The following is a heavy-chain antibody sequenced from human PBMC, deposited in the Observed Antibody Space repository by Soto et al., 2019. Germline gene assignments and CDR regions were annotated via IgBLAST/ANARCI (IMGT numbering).Heavy chain of an antibody. V-gene: IGHV1-18*04. J-gene: IGHJ3*02. D-gene: IGHD2-15*01. CDR1: GYTFTSYG. CDR2: ISAYNGNT. Sequence: ASVKVSCKASGYTFTSYGISWVRQAPGQGLEWMGWISAYNGNTNYAQKLQGRVTMTTDTSTSTAYMELRSLRSDDTAVYYCARDAEEHIVGVVAAPGDAFDIWGQGTMVTVSS. CDR3: ARDAEEHIVGVVAAPGDAFDI.